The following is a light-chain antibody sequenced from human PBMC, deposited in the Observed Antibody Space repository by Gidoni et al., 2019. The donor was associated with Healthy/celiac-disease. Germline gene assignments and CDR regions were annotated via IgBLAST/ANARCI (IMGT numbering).Light chain of an antibody. Sequence: DIQMTQSPSSLSASVGDRVTITCQASQDSSNYLNWYQQKPGKAPKLLIYDASNLETGVPSRFSGSGSGTDFTFTISSLQPEDIATYYCQQYDNLSSFXQXTKLEIK. CDR1: QDSSNY. J-gene: IGKJ2*04. CDR2: DAS. V-gene: IGKV1-33*01. CDR3: QQYDNLSS.